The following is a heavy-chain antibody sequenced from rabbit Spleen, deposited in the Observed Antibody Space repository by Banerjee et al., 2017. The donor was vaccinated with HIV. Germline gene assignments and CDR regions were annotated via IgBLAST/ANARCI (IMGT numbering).Heavy chain of an antibody. CDR1: GFTISSYY. Sequence: QLKESGGGLVQPGGSLKLSCKASGFTISSYYMNWVRQAPGKGLEWIGYIDPVFGITYYANWVNGRFSISRENAQNTVFLQMTSLTAADTATYFCARDGAGGSYFALWGQGTLVPS. J-gene: IGHJ3*01. D-gene: IGHD8-1*01. CDR2: IDPVFGIT. V-gene: IGHV1S7*01. CDR3: ARDGAGGSYFAL.